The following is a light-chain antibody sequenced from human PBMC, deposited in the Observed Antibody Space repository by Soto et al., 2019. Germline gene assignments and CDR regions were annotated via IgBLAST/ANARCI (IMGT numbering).Light chain of an antibody. J-gene: IGLJ2*01. V-gene: IGLV2-8*01. CDR2: EVS. Sequence: QSALTQPPSASGSPGQSVTISCTGTSSDVGGDNYVSWYQQHPGKAPKLMIYEVSQRPSGVPDRFAGSKSGNTASLTVSGLQAEDEADYYCTSTAGFNNVVFGGGTKLTVL. CDR3: TSTAGFNNVV. CDR1: SSDVGGDNY.